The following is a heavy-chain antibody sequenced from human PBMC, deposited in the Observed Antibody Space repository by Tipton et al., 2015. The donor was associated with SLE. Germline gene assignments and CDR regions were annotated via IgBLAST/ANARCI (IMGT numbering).Heavy chain of an antibody. J-gene: IGHJ6*02. D-gene: IGHD3-10*01. Sequence: SLRLSCAASGFTFSSYGMHWVRQAPGKGLEWVAVIWYDGSNKYYADSVKGRFTISRDNSKNTLYLQMNSLRAEDTAVYYCARAADEFSDYGLDVWGQGTTVTVSS. CDR2: IWYDGSNK. CDR1: GFTFSSYG. CDR3: ARAADEFSDYGLDV. V-gene: IGHV3-33*01.